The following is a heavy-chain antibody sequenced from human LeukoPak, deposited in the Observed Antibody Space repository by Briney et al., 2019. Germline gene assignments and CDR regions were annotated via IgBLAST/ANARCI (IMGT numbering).Heavy chain of an antibody. V-gene: IGHV3-23*01. CDR1: GFTLSNYG. D-gene: IGHD3-22*01. Sequence: GGSLRLSCAVSGFTLSNYGMSWVRQAPGKGLEWVAGISGSDGSTNYADSVKGRFTISRDNRKNTLYLQMNSLRVEDTAVYFCAKRGVVIRVILVGFHKEAYYFDSWGQGALVAVSS. J-gene: IGHJ4*02. CDR2: ISGSDGST. CDR3: AKRGVVIRVILVGFHKEAYYFDS.